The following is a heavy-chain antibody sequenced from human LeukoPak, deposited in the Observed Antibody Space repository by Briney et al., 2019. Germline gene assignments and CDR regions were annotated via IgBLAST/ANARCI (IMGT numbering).Heavy chain of an antibody. Sequence: GGSLRLSCAVSGFTFSSYSMNWVRQAPGKGLEWVSSISSSSSYIYYADSVKGRFTISRDNAKNSLYLQMNSLRAEDTAVYYCARGSSGWSPAHAFDIWGQGTMVTVSS. CDR1: GFTFSSYS. V-gene: IGHV3-21*01. J-gene: IGHJ3*02. CDR3: ARGSSGWSPAHAFDI. D-gene: IGHD6-19*01. CDR2: ISSSSSYI.